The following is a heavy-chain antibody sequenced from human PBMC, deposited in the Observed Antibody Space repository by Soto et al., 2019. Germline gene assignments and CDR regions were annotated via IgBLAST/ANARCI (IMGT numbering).Heavy chain of an antibody. Sequence: QVQLVQSGGEVKKPGASVKVSCRTYGYSFTTYGISWVRQARGQGLEWMGLISAYNGNTNYAEKPQGSVTMTTDTSSSRAYMELRSRRSDDTAVYYCARAAPAPYYYYGMDVWGQGSTVTVSS. D-gene: IGHD6-6*01. CDR2: ISAYNGNT. CDR3: ARAAPAPYYYYGMDV. V-gene: IGHV1-18*01. J-gene: IGHJ6*02. CDR1: GYSFTTYG.